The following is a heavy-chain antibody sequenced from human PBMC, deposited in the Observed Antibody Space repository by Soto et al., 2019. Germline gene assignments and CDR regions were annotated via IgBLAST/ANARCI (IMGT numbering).Heavy chain of an antibody. CDR2: ISADSGAI. J-gene: IGHJ3*02. Sequence: EVQLVESRGGLVQPGGSLRLTCAASGFNFNNYSMNWVRQAPGKGLEWVSYISADSGAIYYGDSVKGRFTVSRDNAKSSLFLQMNSLRDEDTAVYYCAKDRHWEQWLGPPDAFEIWGQGTTVAISS. D-gene: IGHD6-19*01. CDR3: AKDRHWEQWLGPPDAFEI. CDR1: GFNFNNYS. V-gene: IGHV3-48*02.